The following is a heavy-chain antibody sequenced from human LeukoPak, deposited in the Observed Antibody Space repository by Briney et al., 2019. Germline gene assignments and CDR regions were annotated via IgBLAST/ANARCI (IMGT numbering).Heavy chain of an antibody. D-gene: IGHD3-16*01. CDR3: ARLIGGATGFEY. V-gene: IGHV4-61*02. CDR1: GGSIGSGTSY. J-gene: IGHJ4*02. Sequence: PSETLSLTCTVSGGSIGSGTSYCYWIRQPAGRGLEWIGLIYTSGTTNYNPSLKSRVTISVDTSKNQLSLKLSSVTATDTAVYYCARLIGGATGFEYRGQGTLVTVSS. CDR2: IYTSGTT.